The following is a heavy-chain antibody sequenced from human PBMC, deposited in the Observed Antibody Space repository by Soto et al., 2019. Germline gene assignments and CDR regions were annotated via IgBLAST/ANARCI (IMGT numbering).Heavy chain of an antibody. J-gene: IGHJ4*02. CDR3: AREGSGSYLVL. CDR2: INPSDGTS. Sequence: ASVKVSCKASGYSLTGYYIHWVRQAPGQGLEWMGRINPSDGTSAYTQQFQGRFFMTRDTSTSTVFMELNSLKSQDTALYFCAREGSGSYLVLWGQGTLVTVSS. CDR1: GYSLTGYY. V-gene: IGHV1-46*01. D-gene: IGHD3-22*01.